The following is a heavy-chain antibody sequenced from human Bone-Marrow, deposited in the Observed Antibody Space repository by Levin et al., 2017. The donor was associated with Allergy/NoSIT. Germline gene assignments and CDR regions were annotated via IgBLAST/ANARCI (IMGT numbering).Heavy chain of an antibody. CDR3: ARGLEYSGLP. CDR1: GFTFSTST. CDR2: ITSSSSYI. J-gene: IGHJ5*02. V-gene: IGHV3-21*01. D-gene: IGHD5-12*01. Sequence: LSLTCAASGFTFSTSTMNWVRQAPGKGPDWVSSITSSSSYIYYADSVKGRFTISRDNAKNSLYLQMNSLRVEDTAVYYCARGLEYSGLPWGQGTLVTVSS.